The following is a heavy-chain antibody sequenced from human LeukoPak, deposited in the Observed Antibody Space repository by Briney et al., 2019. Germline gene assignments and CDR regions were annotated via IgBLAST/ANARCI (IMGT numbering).Heavy chain of an antibody. CDR1: GGSISSYY. V-gene: IGHV4-4*09. CDR3: AKGDSSEGAVGFDP. J-gene: IGHJ5*02. Sequence: PSETLSLTCTVSGGSISSYYWSWIRQPPGKGLEWIGYIYTSGSTNYNPSLKSRVTISVDTSKNQFSLKLSSVTAADTAVYYCAKGDSSEGAVGFDPWGQGTLVTVSS. CDR2: IYTSGST. D-gene: IGHD1-26*01.